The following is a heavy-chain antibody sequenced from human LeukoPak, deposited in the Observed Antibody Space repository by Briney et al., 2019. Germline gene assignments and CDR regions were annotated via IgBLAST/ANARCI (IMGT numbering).Heavy chain of an antibody. CDR2: IYSGGTT. CDR1: VFSVSTKY. J-gene: IGHJ4*02. V-gene: IGHV3-66*01. Sequence: GGSLRLSCAVSVFSVSTKYMGWVRQAPGKGLEWVSVIYSGGTTYYADSVKGRFTISRDNSKNTLYLQMNSLRAEDTAVYYCARDRVSTVHPIDYWGQGTLVAVSS. CDR3: ARDRVSTVHPIDY. D-gene: IGHD6-6*01.